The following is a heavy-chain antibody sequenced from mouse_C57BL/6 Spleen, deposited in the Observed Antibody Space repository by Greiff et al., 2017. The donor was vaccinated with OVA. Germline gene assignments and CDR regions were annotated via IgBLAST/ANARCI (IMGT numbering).Heavy chain of an antibody. CDR2: INYDGSST. CDR3: ARDKGDGYPLYAMDY. J-gene: IGHJ4*01. Sequence: EVMLVESEGGLVQPGSSMKLSCTASGFTFSDYYMAWVRQVPEKGLEWVANINYDGSSTYYLDSLKSRFIISRDNAKNILYLQMSSLKSEDTATYYCARDKGDGYPLYAMDYWGQGTSVTVSS. CDR1: GFTFSDYY. V-gene: IGHV5-16*01. D-gene: IGHD2-3*01.